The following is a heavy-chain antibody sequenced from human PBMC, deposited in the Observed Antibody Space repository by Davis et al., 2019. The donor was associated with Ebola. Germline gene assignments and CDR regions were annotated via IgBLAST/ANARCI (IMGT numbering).Heavy chain of an antibody. CDR1: GFSFSNYD. D-gene: IGHD2-8*02. V-gene: IGHV3-48*04. Sequence: GESLKISCAASGFSFSNYDMNWVRQAPGKGLEWVSYISSSSSTTHYTDSVKGRFTISRDNAKNSLYLQVNSLRAEDTAVYYCARDRPGGRYYFDYWGQGNLVTVSS. CDR2: ISSSSSTT. J-gene: IGHJ4*02. CDR3: ARDRPGGRYYFDY.